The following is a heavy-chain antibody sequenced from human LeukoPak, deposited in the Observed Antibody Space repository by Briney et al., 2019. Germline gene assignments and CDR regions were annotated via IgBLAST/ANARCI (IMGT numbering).Heavy chain of an antibody. CDR2: IYHSGST. V-gene: IGHV4-30-2*01. Sequence: SETLSLTCAVSGGSISSGGYSWSWIRQPPGKGLEWIGYIYHSGSTYYNPFLKSRVTISVDRSKNQFSLKLSSVTAADTAVYYCARGYYDSSGYYEGFFDYWGQGTLVTVSS. CDR3: ARGYYDSSGYYEGFFDY. CDR1: GGSISSGGYS. J-gene: IGHJ4*02. D-gene: IGHD3-22*01.